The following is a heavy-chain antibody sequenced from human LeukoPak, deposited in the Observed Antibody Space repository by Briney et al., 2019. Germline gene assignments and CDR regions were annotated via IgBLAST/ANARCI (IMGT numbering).Heavy chain of an antibody. CDR2: IYYSGST. CDR3: ARGSSILFDP. CDR1: GGSISSSSYY. D-gene: IGHD6-13*01. Sequence: SETLSLTCTVSGGSISSSSYYWGWIRQPPGKGLEWIGSIYYSGSTYYNPSLKSRVTISVDTSKNQFSLKLSSVTAADTAVYYCARGSSILFDPWGQGTLVTVSS. J-gene: IGHJ5*02. V-gene: IGHV4-39*07.